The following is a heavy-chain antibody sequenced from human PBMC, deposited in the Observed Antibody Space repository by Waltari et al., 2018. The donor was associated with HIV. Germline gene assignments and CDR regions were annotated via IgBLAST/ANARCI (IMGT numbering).Heavy chain of an antibody. V-gene: IGHV3-15*01. Sequence: EEQLVESGGGLVKPGESLRLSCAVSGFTFSDAGMNWVGEAPGKGLEWVGRIRSKADGGTTVYAAPVRGRFTISRDDSESTLYLQMNSLKTEDTAVYYCTKDRGGCSSVSCFASDYWGRGTLVTVSS. CDR2: IRSKADGGTT. D-gene: IGHD2-2*01. J-gene: IGHJ4*02. CDR3: TKDRGGCSSVSCFASDY. CDR1: GFTFSDAG.